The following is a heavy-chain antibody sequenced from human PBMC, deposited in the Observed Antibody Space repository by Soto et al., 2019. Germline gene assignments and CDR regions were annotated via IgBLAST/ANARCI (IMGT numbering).Heavy chain of an antibody. CDR1: GESISSSSYY. D-gene: IGHD2-21*02. CDR2: IYYSGRT. CDR3: ARQRTTVVTQAYFDH. V-gene: IGHV4-39*01. J-gene: IGHJ4*02. Sequence: PSETLSLTCIVSGESISSSSYYWGWIRQPPGKGLEWIGSIYYSGRTYYNPSFKSRVTISIDTSKNQFSLKLSSVTATDTAVYYCARQRTTVVTQAYFDHWGQVALVTSPQ.